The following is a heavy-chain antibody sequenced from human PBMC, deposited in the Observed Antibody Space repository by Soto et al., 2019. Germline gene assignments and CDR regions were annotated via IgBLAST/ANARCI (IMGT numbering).Heavy chain of an antibody. Sequence: QVQLVQSGAEVKKPGSSVKVSCKASGDTFSSYPISWVRQAPGQGLEWMGGIIPIFGTANYAQKFQGRVTITADESTSTAYMELSSLRSEDTAVFYCARMRGAAAGGYYFDYWGQGTLVTASS. J-gene: IGHJ4*02. CDR2: IIPIFGTA. CDR1: GDTFSSYP. D-gene: IGHD6-13*01. CDR3: ARMRGAAAGGYYFDY. V-gene: IGHV1-69*01.